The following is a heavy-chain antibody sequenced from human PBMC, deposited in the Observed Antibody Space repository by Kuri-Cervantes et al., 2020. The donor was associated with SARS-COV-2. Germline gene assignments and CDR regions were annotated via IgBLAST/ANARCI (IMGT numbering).Heavy chain of an antibody. J-gene: IGHJ4*02. D-gene: IGHD2/OR15-2a*01. V-gene: IGHV3-23*01. CDR2: ISGSGANT. Sequence: GESLKISCAASGFTFSSFPMSWVRQAPGEGLEWVSGISGSGANTYYADSVKGWFTISRDNSKNTLYLQMNSLRAEDTAVYYCVKDSRVYYFDYWGQGTLVTVSS. CDR3: VKDSRVYYFDY. CDR1: GFTFSSFP.